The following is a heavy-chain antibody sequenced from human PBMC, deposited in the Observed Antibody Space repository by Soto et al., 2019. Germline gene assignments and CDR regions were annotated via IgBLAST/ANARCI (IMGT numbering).Heavy chain of an antibody. J-gene: IGHJ4*02. V-gene: IGHV1-18*01. CDR1: GYTFTSYS. CDR3: AREFLFDY. CDR2: ISAYNGNT. Sequence: QVQLVQSGAEVKKPGASEKVSCKASGYTFTSYSISWVRQAPGQGLEWMGWISAYNGNTKYAQKLQGRVTMTTDTSTCTAYIELISLTSDDTAVYSCAREFLFDYWGQGTLVTVAS.